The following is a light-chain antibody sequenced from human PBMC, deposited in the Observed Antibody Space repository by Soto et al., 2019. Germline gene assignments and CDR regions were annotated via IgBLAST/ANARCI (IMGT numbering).Light chain of an antibody. CDR2: YKSDSDI. CDR1: SGIVVVNSR. CDR3: LIWVSATWV. Sequence: QPVLTQPSSLSASPGASASITCTLRSGIVVVNSRIHWYQQKKPGSPPQFLLKYKSDSDIQRGSGVPSRFSRSTDASANAGVLVISGLQPDDEADYYCLIWVSATWVFGGGTKLTVL. J-gene: IGLJ3*02. V-gene: IGLV5-45*03.